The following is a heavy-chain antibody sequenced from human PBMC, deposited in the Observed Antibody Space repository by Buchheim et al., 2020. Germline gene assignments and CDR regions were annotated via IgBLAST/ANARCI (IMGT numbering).Heavy chain of an antibody. D-gene: IGHD4-17*01. CDR3: VRGDDYDKYTMDV. Sequence: QVQLQESGPGLVKASETLSLTCTVSGGSMTSYYWNWIRQPQGTGLEWIGLIYDTGSTTYSPYLKSRVSISVATSTNQFSLKLSSVTAADTSLYYCVRGDDYDKYTMDVWCQET. CDR1: GGSMTSYY. V-gene: IGHV4-59*01. CDR2: IYDTGST. J-gene: IGHJ6*02.